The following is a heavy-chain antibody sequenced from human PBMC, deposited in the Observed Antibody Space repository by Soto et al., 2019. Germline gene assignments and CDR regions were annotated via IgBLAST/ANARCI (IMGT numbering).Heavy chain of an antibody. CDR1: GYTYTGYD. J-gene: IGHJ4*02. Sequence: ASVKITCKASGYTYTGYDMNWVRQATGEGLEWMGWMNPNVGNAGYAQKFQGRATMTRNTSISTAYMELSSLRSEDTAVYYCASGDYYDSSGRSYWHYSDYWGQRTMVIESS. V-gene: IGHV1-8*01. CDR3: ASGDYYDSSGRSYWHYSDY. CDR2: MNPNVGNA. D-gene: IGHD3-22*01.